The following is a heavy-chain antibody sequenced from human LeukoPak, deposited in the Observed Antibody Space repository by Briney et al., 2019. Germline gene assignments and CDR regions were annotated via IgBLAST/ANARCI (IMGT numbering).Heavy chain of an antibody. V-gene: IGHV1-2*02. CDR1: GYPFTGYY. CDR2: INPNSGGT. J-gene: IGHJ5*02. CDR3: ARVGCTGGSCYGWFDP. Sequence: ASVKVSCKASGYPFTGYYLHWVRQAPGQGLEWMGWINPNSGGTNSAQKFQGRVTMTRDTSISTAYMELSRLRSDDTAVYYCARVGCTGGSCYGWFDPWGQGTLVTVSS. D-gene: IGHD2-15*01.